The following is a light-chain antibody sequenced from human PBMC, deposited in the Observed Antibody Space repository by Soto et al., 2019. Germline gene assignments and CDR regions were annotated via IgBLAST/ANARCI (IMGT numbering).Light chain of an antibody. CDR1: SSDVGAYDF. Sequence: QSALTQPPSASGSPGQSVTISCTGTSSDVGAYDFVSWFQQHPGKAPKRIIYQVTKRPSGVPYRFSGSKSGNTASLTVSGLQAEDEAHDYCRSYVVSYNWVFGAGAPVSVL. J-gene: IGLJ3*02. V-gene: IGLV2-8*01. CDR2: QVT. CDR3: RSYVVSYNWV.